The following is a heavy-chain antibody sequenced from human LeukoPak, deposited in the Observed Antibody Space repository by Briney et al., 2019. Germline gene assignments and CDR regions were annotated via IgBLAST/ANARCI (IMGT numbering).Heavy chain of an antibody. CDR2: INHSGST. V-gene: IGHV4-34*01. CDR3: ARVRGGRYYYDSSGYLSSDY. CDR1: GGSFSGYY. Sequence: SEXLSLTCAVYGGSFSGYYWSWIRQPPGKGLEWIGEINHSGSTNYNPSLTSRVTISVDTSKNQFSLKLSSVTAADTAVYYCARVRGGRYYYDSSGYLSSDYWGQGTLVTVSS. J-gene: IGHJ4*02. D-gene: IGHD3-22*01.